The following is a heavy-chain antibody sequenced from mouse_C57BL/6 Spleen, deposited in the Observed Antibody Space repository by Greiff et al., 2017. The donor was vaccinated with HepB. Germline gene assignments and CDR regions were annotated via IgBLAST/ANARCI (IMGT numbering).Heavy chain of an antibody. D-gene: IGHD1-1*01. CDR1: GYTFTSYW. CDR3: ARYYGSSYGAMDY. CDR2: IDPSDSET. J-gene: IGHJ4*01. Sequence: VKLQQPGAELVRPGSSVKLSCKASGYTFTSYWMHWVKQRPIQGLEWIGNIDPSDSETHYNQKFKDKATLTVDKSSSTAYMQLSSLTSEDSAVYYCARYYGSSYGAMDYWGQGTSVTVSS. V-gene: IGHV1-52*01.